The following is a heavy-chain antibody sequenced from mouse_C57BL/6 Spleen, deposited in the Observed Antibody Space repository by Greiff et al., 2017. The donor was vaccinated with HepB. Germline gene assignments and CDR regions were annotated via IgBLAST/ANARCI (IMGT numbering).Heavy chain of an antibody. V-gene: IGHV1-50*01. J-gene: IGHJ2*01. D-gene: IGHD1-1*01. CDR1: GYTFTSYW. Sequence: VQLQQSGAELVKPGASVKLSCKASGYTFTSYWMQWVKQRPGQGLEWIGEIDPSDSYTNYNQKFKGKATLTVDTSSSTAYMQLSSLTSEDSAVYYCARSTLVATGYFDYWGQGTTLTVSS. CDR2: IDPSDSYT. CDR3: ARSTLVATGYFDY.